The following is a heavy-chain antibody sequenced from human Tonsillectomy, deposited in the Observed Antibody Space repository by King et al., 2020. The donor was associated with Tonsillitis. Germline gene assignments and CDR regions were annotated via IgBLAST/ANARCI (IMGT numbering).Heavy chain of an antibody. CDR1: GFTLSSYG. V-gene: IGHV3-30*18. Sequence: VQLVESGGGVVQPGRSLRLSCAASGFTLSSYGMHWVRQAPGKGLEWVAVISYDGSNKYYEDSVKGRFTISRDNSKNTLYLQMNSLRAEDTAVYYCAKDLGSVVVPGAIIGAFDIWGQGTMVTVSS. CDR2: ISYDGSNK. CDR3: AKDLGSVVVPGAIIGAFDI. J-gene: IGHJ3*02. D-gene: IGHD2-2*01.